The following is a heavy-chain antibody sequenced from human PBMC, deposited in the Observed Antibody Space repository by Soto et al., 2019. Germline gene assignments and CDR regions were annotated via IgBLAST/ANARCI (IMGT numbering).Heavy chain of an antibody. Sequence: GGSLRLSCAASGFSFSSYAMSWVRQAPGKGLEWVSAISGSGGSTYYADSVKGRFTISRDNSKNTLYLQMNSLRAEDTAVYYCAKMVAAAGTGGSFDYWGQRTLVTGSS. D-gene: IGHD6-13*01. V-gene: IGHV3-23*01. J-gene: IGHJ4*02. CDR3: AKMVAAAGTGGSFDY. CDR2: ISGSGGST. CDR1: GFSFSSYA.